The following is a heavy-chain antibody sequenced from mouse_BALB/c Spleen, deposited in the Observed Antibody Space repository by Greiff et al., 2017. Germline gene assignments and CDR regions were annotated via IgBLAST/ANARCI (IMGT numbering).Heavy chain of an antibody. Sequence: VQLQQSGPELVKPGASVKMSCKASGYTFTSYVMHWVKQKPGQGLEWIGYINPYNDGTKYNEKFKGKATLTSDKSSSTAYMELSSLTSEDSAVYYCARYRYDGAWYFDGWGAGTTVTVSS. D-gene: IGHD2-14*01. V-gene: IGHV1-14*01. J-gene: IGHJ1*01. CDR1: GYTFTSYV. CDR3: ARYRYDGAWYFDG. CDR2: INPYNDGT.